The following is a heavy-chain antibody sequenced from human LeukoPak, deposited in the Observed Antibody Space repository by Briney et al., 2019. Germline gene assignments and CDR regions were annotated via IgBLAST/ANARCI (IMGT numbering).Heavy chain of an antibody. Sequence: GVSLRLSCAVSGITLSNYGMSWVRQAPGKGLEWVAGISGSGGGTNYADSVKGRFTISRDNPKNTLYLQMNSLRAEDTAVYFCAKRGVVIRVILVGFHKEAYYFDSWGQGALVTVSS. V-gene: IGHV3-23*01. CDR3: AKRGVVIRVILVGFHKEAYYFDS. D-gene: IGHD3-22*01. CDR1: GITLSNYG. J-gene: IGHJ4*02. CDR2: ISGSGGGT.